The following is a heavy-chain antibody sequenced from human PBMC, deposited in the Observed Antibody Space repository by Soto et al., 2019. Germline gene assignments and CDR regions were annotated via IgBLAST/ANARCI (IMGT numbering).Heavy chain of an antibody. CDR3: ARAGYCSGGTCFHGNCDY. D-gene: IGHD2-15*01. Sequence: QVQLVQSGAEVKRPGASVKVSCKASGYPFTTYYMHWVRQAPGQGLEWLGIINPNGGSTTYAQKFQGRVTRTRNTSTSTVYLELSSLRSEDMAVYYCARAGYCSGGTCFHGNCDYWGQGTLVTVSA. V-gene: IGHV1-46*01. CDR1: GYPFTTYY. CDR2: INPNGGST. J-gene: IGHJ4*02.